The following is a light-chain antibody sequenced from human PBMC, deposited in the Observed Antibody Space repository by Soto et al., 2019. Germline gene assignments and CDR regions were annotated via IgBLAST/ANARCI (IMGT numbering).Light chain of an antibody. Sequence: IVSTQSPSTLCLSTAESATLSCRASQSVSNNYLAWYQQKPGQAPRLLIYGASNRATGIPDRFSGSGSGTDFTLTISRLEPEDFAVYYSQPYGSSGTFGQGTKVDIK. V-gene: IGKV3-20*01. J-gene: IGKJ1*01. CDR2: GAS. CDR1: QSVSNNY. CDR3: QPYGSSGT.